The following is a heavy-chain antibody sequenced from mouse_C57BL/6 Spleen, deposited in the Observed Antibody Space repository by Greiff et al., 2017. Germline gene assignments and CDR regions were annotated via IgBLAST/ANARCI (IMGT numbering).Heavy chain of an antibody. CDR3: AREGYYGSSPDY. CDR2: IYPRDGST. V-gene: IGHV1-78*01. Sequence: VQVVESDAELVKPGASVKISCKVSGYTFTDHTIHWMKQRPEQGLEWIGYIYPRDGSTKYNEKFKGKATLTADKSSSTAYLQLNSLTSEDSAVYFCAREGYYGSSPDYWGQGTTLTVSS. CDR1: GYTFTDHT. D-gene: IGHD1-1*01. J-gene: IGHJ2*01.